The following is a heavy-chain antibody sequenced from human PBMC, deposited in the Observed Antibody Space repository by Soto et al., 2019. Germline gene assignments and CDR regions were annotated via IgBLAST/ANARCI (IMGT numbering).Heavy chain of an antibody. J-gene: IGHJ4*02. CDR1: GFTFTIYA. D-gene: IGHD3-10*01. V-gene: IGHV3-23*01. CDR3: AKARGAMVRGAAFYFDY. Sequence: GGSLRLSCAASGFTFTIYAMSWVRQAPGKGLEWVSAITGSGGSTYYADSVKGRFTISRDNSKNTLYLQMNSLRAEDTAVYYCAKARGAMVRGAAFYFDYWGQGTLVTVSS. CDR2: ITGSGGST.